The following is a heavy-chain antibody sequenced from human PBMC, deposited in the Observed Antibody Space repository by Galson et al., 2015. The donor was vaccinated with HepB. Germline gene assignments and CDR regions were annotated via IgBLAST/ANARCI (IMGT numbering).Heavy chain of an antibody. J-gene: IGHJ4*02. CDR2: FKSKTDGGTA. V-gene: IGHV3-15*01. CDR3: ITEKGAIQEWKGAFDF. D-gene: IGHD2-2*02. Sequence: SLRLSCAASGFTFSNVWVSWVRQAPRRGLEWVGRFKSKTDGGTADYAAPVKGRFTISRDDSKNTLYLQMNSLKIEDTAVYYCITEKGAIQEWKGAFDFWGQGTLVTVSS. CDR1: GFTFSNVW.